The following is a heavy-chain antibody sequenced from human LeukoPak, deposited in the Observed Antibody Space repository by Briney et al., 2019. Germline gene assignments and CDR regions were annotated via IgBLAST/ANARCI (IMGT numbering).Heavy chain of an antibody. CDR1: GGTFSSYA. Sequence: GSSVKVSCKASGGTFSSYAISRVRQAPGQGLEWTGAIIPIFGTAHYAQKFQGRVTITADESTSTAYMELSSLRSEDTAVYYCARGLRDIVVVPAAIRGYYYYYMDVWGKGTTVTVSS. CDR2: IIPIFGTA. J-gene: IGHJ6*03. V-gene: IGHV1-69*01. CDR3: ARGLRDIVVVPAAIRGYYYYYMDV. D-gene: IGHD2-2*02.